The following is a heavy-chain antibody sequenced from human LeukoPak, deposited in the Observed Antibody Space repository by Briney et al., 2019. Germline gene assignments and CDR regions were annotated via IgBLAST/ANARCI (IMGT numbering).Heavy chain of an antibody. D-gene: IGHD3-3*01. V-gene: IGHV4-61*02. CDR2: IYTSGST. J-gene: IGHJ6*04. Sequence: PSETLSLTCTVSGGSISSGSYYWSWIRQPAGKGLGWIGRIYTSGSTNYNPSLKSRVTISVDASKNQFSLKLSSVTAADTAVYYCASLGTIFGVVIVWGKGTTVTVSS. CDR3: ASLGTIFGVVIV. CDR1: GGSISSGSYY.